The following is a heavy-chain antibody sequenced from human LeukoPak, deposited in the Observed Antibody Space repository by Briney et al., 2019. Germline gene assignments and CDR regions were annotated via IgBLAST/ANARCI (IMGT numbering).Heavy chain of an antibody. D-gene: IGHD3-3*01. Sequence: GGSLRLSCAASGFTFSSYWMSWVRQAPGKGLEWVANIKQDGSEKYYVDSVKGRFTISRDNAKNSLYLQMNSLRAEDTAVYYCARVAYDFWSGYYIQYYYYYMDVWGKGTTVTVSS. J-gene: IGHJ6*03. CDR2: IKQDGSEK. CDR3: ARVAYDFWSGYYIQYYYYYMDV. V-gene: IGHV3-7*01. CDR1: GFTFSSYW.